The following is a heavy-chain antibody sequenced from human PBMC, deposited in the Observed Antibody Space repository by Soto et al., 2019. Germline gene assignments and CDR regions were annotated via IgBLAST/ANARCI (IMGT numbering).Heavy chain of an antibody. CDR2: IIPIFGTA. CDR1: GGTFSSYA. V-gene: IGHV1-69*12. CDR3: ARDRYCSGGSWPGMLFDI. D-gene: IGHD2-15*01. J-gene: IGHJ3*02. Sequence: QVQLVQSGAEVKKPGSSVKVSCKASGGTFSSYAISWVRQAPGQGLEWMGGIIPIFGTANYAQKFQGRVTITADESTSTAYMELSSLRSEDTAVYYCARDRYCSGGSWPGMLFDIWGQGTMVTVSS.